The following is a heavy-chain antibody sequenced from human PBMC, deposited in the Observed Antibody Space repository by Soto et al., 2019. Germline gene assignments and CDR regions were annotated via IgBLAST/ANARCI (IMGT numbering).Heavy chain of an antibody. CDR3: ARVGSIVRGATNPLDY. D-gene: IGHD3-10*01. CDR1: GFTFSDYY. V-gene: IGHV3-11*06. J-gene: IGHJ4*02. Sequence: QVQLVESGGVLVKPGGSLRLSCAASGFTFSDYYMSWIRQAPGKGLKWVSYISSSSTYTKYADSVKGRFTISRDNAKNSLYLLMKSLTVEDTAVYYCARVGSIVRGATNPLDYCGQATLVTVSS. CDR2: ISSSSTYT.